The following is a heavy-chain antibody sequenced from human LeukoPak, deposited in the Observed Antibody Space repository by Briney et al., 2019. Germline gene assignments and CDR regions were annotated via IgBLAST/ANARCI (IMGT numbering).Heavy chain of an antibody. Sequence: SETLSLTCTVSGGSISSNSYYWGWTRQPPGKGLEWIGSIYYSGSTYYNPSLKSRVTISVDTSKNQFSLKLSSVTAADTAVYYCARGWTMVAEKNWGQGILVTVSS. J-gene: IGHJ4*02. CDR2: IYYSGST. V-gene: IGHV4-39*07. D-gene: IGHD4/OR15-4a*01. CDR1: GGSISSNSYY. CDR3: ARGWTMVAEKN.